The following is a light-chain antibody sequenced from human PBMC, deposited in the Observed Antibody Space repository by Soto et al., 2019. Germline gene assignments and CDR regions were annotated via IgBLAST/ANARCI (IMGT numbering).Light chain of an antibody. J-gene: IGKJ5*01. CDR3: QQRSSWIT. CDR2: DAS. V-gene: IGKV3-11*01. Sequence: FVLTQSPATLSFSAGEIATLAFVASHSVSTYLSCYQQKPGQAPRLLIYDASNRANGIPDRFSGSGSATDFTLTISSLEPEDFAVYYCQQRSSWITFGQGTRLETK. CDR1: HSVSTY.